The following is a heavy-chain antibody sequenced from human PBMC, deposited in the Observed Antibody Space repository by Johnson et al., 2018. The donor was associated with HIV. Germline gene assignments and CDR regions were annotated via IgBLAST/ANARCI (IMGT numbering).Heavy chain of an antibody. V-gene: IGHV3-9*01. CDR2: ISWNSGSI. D-gene: IGHD6-25*01. CDR3: AKSGYGWRGAFDI. CDR1: GFTFDDYA. J-gene: IGHJ3*02. Sequence: LLVESGGGLVQPGRSLRLSCAASGFTFDDYAMHWVRQAPGKGLEWVSGISWNSGSIGYADSVKGRFTISRDNAKNSLFLQMNSLRAEDTALYYCAKSGYGWRGAFDIWGQGTMVTVSS.